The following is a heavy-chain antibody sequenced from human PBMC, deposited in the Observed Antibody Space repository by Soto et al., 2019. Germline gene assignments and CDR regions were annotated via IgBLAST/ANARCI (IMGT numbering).Heavy chain of an antibody. CDR1: GGSISSSSYY. Sequence: QLQLQESGPGLVKPSETLSLTCTVSGGSISSSSYYWGWIRQPPGKGLEWIGSIYYSGSTYYNPSLKSRVTISVDTSKNQFSLKLSSVTAADTAVYYCARQESTDVLLWFGTPGSMDVWGQGTTVTVSS. J-gene: IGHJ6*02. CDR3: ARQESTDVLLWFGTPGSMDV. D-gene: IGHD3-10*01. V-gene: IGHV4-39*01. CDR2: IYYSGST.